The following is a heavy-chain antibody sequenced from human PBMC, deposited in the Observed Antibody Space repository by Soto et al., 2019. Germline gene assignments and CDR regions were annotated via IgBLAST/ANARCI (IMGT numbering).Heavy chain of an antibody. CDR1: GGSISSSSYY. Sequence: QLQLQESGPGLVKPSETLSLTCTVSGGSISSSSYYWGWIRQPPGKGLEWIGSIYYSGSTYYNPSLKGRVTISVDTSKNQFSLKLSSVTAADTAVYYCASGLAVAGFDYWGQGTLVTVSS. D-gene: IGHD6-19*01. J-gene: IGHJ4*02. V-gene: IGHV4-39*01. CDR3: ASGLAVAGFDY. CDR2: IYYSGST.